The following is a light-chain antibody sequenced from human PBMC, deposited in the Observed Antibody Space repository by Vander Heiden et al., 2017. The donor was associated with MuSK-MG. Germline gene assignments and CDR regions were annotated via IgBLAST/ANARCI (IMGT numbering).Light chain of an antibody. V-gene: IGKV1-5*01. CDR1: QSISSW. CDR2: DAF. CDR3: QHYNSYYAWT. J-gene: IGKJ1*01. Sequence: DIQMTQSPSTLSASVGDRVTITCRASQSISSWLAWYQQKPGKAPKLLIYDAFSLASGVPSRFRGSCYGIEFTLTISIRQPDHFAPYYCQHYNSYYAWTFGQGTKVEIK.